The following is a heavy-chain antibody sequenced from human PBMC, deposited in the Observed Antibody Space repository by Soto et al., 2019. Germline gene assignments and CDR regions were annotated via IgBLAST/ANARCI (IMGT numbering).Heavy chain of an antibody. V-gene: IGHV4-4*02. Sequence: PSETLSLTCVVSGGTVASSHWWSWVRQSPGGGLERIGNVYHTGDTNLNPSLQSRVTISVDKSNNQFSLRLNSLTAADTAVYFCAREIVTAGGNNYFDPWGPGTLVTVSS. CDR3: AREIVTAGGNNYFDP. D-gene: IGHD2-21*02. CDR2: VYHTGDT. CDR1: GGTVASSHW. J-gene: IGHJ5*02.